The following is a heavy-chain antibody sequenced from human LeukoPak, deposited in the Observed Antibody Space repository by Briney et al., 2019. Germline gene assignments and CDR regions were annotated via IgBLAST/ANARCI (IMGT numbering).Heavy chain of an antibody. CDR1: GGSISSSSYY. Sequence: SETLSLTCTVSGGSISSSSYYWGWIRQPPGKGLEWIGSIYYSGSTYYNPSLKSRVTISVDTSKNQFSLKLSSVTAADTAVYYCARHRRIAARLYYFDYWGQGTLVTVSS. D-gene: IGHD6-6*01. CDR3: ARHRRIAARLYYFDY. J-gene: IGHJ4*02. CDR2: IYYSGST. V-gene: IGHV4-39*01.